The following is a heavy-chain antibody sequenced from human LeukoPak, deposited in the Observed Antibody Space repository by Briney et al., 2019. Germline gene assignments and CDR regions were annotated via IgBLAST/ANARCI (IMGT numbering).Heavy chain of an antibody. D-gene: IGHD2-21*02. V-gene: IGHV4-38-2*01. CDR2: IHYLGNT. Sequence: SETLSLTSAVSGFSVRESNYWGWIRQPPGKGLEWIGNIHYLGNTYYNPSLKNRVTISLDTSKNQFSLKLSSVTAADTAVYYCARVLIVVVTEENDAFDIWGQGTMVTVSS. J-gene: IGHJ3*02. CDR1: GFSVRESNY. CDR3: ARVLIVVVTEENDAFDI.